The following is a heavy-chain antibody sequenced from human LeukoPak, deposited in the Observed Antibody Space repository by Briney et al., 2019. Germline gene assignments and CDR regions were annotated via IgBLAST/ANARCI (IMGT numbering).Heavy chain of an antibody. Sequence: GGSLRLSCAASGFTFDDYGMSWVRQAPGKGLEWVSSISSSSSYIYYADSVKGRFTISRDNAKNSLYLQMNSLRAEDTAVYYCARGVVGGVYDAFDIWGQGTMVTVSS. CDR3: ARGVVGGVYDAFDI. CDR2: ISSSSSYI. D-gene: IGHD2-21*01. V-gene: IGHV3-21*01. J-gene: IGHJ3*02. CDR1: GFTFDDYG.